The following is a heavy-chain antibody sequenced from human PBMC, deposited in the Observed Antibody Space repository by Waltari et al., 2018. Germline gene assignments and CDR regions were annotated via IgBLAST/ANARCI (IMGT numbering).Heavy chain of an antibody. CDR1: GGTVSSYA. CDR3: ARVRIVATKGGDYYYGMDV. D-gene: IGHD5-12*01. V-gene: IGHV1-69*04. J-gene: IGHJ6*02. CDR2: IIPILGIA. Sequence: QVQLVQSGAEVQKPGSSVKVSCTASGGTVSSYAISWVLPAAGQGLEWMARIIPILGIANYAQKFQGRVTITADKSTSTAYMELSSLRSEDTAVYYCARVRIVATKGGDYYYGMDVWGQGTTVTVSS.